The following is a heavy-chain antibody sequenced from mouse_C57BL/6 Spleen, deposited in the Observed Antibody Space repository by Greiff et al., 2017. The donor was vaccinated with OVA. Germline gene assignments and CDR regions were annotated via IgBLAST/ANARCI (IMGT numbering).Heavy chain of an antibody. D-gene: IGHD4-1*01. CDR1: GYTFTSYW. Sequence: QVQLQQPGAELVMPGASVKLSCKASGYTFTSYWMHWVKQRPGQGLEWIGEIDPSDSYTNYNQKFKGKSTLTVDKSSSTAYMQLSSLTSEDSAVYYCARFLLGLDYWGQGTTLTVSS. V-gene: IGHV1-69*01. CDR2: IDPSDSYT. CDR3: ARFLLGLDY. J-gene: IGHJ2*01.